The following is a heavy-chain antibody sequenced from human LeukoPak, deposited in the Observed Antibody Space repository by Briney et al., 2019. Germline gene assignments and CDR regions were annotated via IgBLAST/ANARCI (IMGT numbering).Heavy chain of an antibody. D-gene: IGHD3-10*01. CDR3: AKGGRSRNDAFDI. V-gene: IGHV3-23*01. CDR1: GFTFSDYY. CDR2: ISGSGGST. J-gene: IGHJ3*02. Sequence: GGSLRLSCAASGFTFSDYYMSWIRQAPGKGLEWVSAISGSGGSTYYADSVKGRFTISRDNSNNTLYLQMNSLRAGDTAVYYCAKGGRSRNDAFDIWGQGTMVTVSS.